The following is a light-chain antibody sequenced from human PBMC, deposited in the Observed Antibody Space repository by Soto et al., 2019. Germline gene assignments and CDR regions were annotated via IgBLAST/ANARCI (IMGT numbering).Light chain of an antibody. Sequence: EIVMTQSPATLSVSPGERATLSCRASQSVSSNLAWYHQKPGQAPRLLIYGASTRATGIPATFSGSGSGTEFILTISSLQSEDFAVYYCQQYNDWPYTFGQGTKLEIK. CDR1: QSVSSN. J-gene: IGKJ2*01. CDR2: GAS. CDR3: QQYNDWPYT. V-gene: IGKV3-15*01.